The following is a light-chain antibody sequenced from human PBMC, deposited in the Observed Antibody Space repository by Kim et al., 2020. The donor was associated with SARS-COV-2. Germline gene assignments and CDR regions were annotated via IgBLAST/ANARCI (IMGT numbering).Light chain of an antibody. V-gene: IGKV3-15*01. Sequence: GKRAVVSWRASQSIGTKLAWDRQKPGHAPRLLIYGASTRATGVPARIRGSACGSDVSLTSSTLQSGDFGIYYCQQYNNWLPYTFGQGTKLEI. CDR2: GAS. CDR1: QSIGTK. J-gene: IGKJ2*01. CDR3: QQYNNWLPYT.